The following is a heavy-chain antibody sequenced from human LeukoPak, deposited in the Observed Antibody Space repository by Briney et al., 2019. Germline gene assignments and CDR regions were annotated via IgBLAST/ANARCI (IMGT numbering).Heavy chain of an antibody. J-gene: IGHJ4*02. CDR2: ISGSGGST. CDR3: AKVPYYYDSSAYF. CDR1: GFTFSSYA. D-gene: IGHD3-22*01. Sequence: PAGGSLRLSCAASGFTFSSYALSWVRQAPGKGLEWVSAISGSGGSTYYADSLKGRFTISRDNSKNTLYLQMNSLRAEDTAVYYCAKVPYYYDSSAYFWGQGTLVTASS. V-gene: IGHV3-23*01.